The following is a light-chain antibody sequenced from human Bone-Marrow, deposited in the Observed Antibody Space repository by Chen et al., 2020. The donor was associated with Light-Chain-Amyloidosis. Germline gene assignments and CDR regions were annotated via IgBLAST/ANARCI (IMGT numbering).Light chain of an antibody. CDR3: MQALQTPT. V-gene: IGKV2-28*01. CDR1: QSLLHSNGSNY. J-gene: IGKJ2*01. Sequence: DIVMTQSPLSLPVTPGEPASISCRSSQSLLHSNGSNYLAWYLQKPGQSPQLLIYLGSNWASGVPDRFSGSGSGTDFTLKISRVEAEDVGVYYCMQALQTPTFGQGTKLEIK. CDR2: LGS.